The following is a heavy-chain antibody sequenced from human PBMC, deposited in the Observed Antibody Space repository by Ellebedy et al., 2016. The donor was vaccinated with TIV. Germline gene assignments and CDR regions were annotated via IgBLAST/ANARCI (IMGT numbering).Heavy chain of an antibody. CDR2: IYYSGST. D-gene: IGHD6-13*01. V-gene: IGHV4-39*01. Sequence: MPSETLSLTCTVSGGSISSSSYYWGWIRQPPGKGLEWIRSIYYSGSTYYNPSLKSRVTISVDTSKNQFSLKLSSVTAADTAVYYCATPVSRSGIAAAGDDIWGQGTMVTVSS. CDR1: GGSISSSSYY. CDR3: ATPVSRSGIAAAGDDI. J-gene: IGHJ3*02.